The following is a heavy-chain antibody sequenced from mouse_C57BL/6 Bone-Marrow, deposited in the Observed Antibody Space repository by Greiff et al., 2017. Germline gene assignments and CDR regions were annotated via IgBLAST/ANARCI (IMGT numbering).Heavy chain of an antibody. V-gene: IGHV1-81*01. CDR2: IYPRSGNT. Sequence: QVQLKQSGAELARPGASVKLSCKASGYTFTSYGISWVKQRTGQGLEWIGEIYPRSGNTYYNEKFKGKATLTADKSSSTAYMELRSLTSEDSAVYFCARGLGTSYWGQGTTLTVSS. J-gene: IGHJ2*01. CDR1: GYTFTSYG. CDR3: ARGLGTSY. D-gene: IGHD3-1*01.